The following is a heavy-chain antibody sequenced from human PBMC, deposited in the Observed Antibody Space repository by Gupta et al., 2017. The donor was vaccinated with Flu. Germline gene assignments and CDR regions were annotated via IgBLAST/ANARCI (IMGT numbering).Heavy chain of an antibody. J-gene: IGHJ4*02. D-gene: IGHD4/OR15-4a*01. CDR1: GVTFSSYG. CDR2: IAYDGSVD. V-gene: IGHV3-30*03. Sequence: QVQLVESGGGVVQPGRSLRLSCAASGVTFSSYGVDWVRQAPGKGLEWLAVIAYDGSVDYYADSVQGRFTISRDNFKNILFLQMNSLRAEDTAVYYCTREGSSTGDNRFHFDYWGQGTLVTVSS. CDR3: TREGSSTGDNRFHFDY.